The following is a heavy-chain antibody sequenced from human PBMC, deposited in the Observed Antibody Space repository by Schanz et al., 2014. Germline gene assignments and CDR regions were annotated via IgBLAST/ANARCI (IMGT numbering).Heavy chain of an antibody. Sequence: DLVESGGGLIQRGESLRLSCSASGFSFSSYSMNSVRQAPGQGLEGLSYIEGKSITVYYADSVNGRFTISRDNAKNSLYLQMNRLRAEDAAVYYCARVHRYGPSGWGYFDYWGQGALVTVSS. V-gene: IGHV3-48*04. J-gene: IGHJ4*02. CDR3: ARVHRYGPSGWGYFDY. D-gene: IGHD6-19*01. CDR2: IEGKSITV. CDR1: GFSFSSYS.